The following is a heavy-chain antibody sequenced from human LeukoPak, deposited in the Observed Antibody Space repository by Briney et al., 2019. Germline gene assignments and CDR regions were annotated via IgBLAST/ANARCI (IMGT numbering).Heavy chain of an antibody. D-gene: IGHD3-10*01. V-gene: IGHV3-30-3*01. CDR3: ARASGPFDY. CDR2: ISSDGTNK. J-gene: IGHJ4*02. Sequence: GRSLRLSCVASGFTFRSYAMHWVRQAPGKGLEWLIVISSDGTNKYYADSVKGRFTISRDNSKNTLYLQMNSLRAEDTAVYSCARASGPFDYWGQGTLVTVSS. CDR1: GFTFRSYA.